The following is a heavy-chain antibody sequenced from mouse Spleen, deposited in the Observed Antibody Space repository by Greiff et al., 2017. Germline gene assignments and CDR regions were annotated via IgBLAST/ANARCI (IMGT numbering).Heavy chain of an antibody. CDR3: AGIPHYYGSSPYAMDY. V-gene: IGHV1-52*01. Sequence: QVQLKQPGAELVRPGSSVKLSCKASGYTFTSYWMHWVKQRPIQGLEWIGNIDPSDSETHYNQKFKDKATLTVDKSSSTAYMQLSSLTSEDSAVYYCAGIPHYYGSSPYAMDYWGQGTSVTVSS. D-gene: IGHD1-1*01. CDR1: GYTFTSYW. CDR2: IDPSDSET. J-gene: IGHJ4*01.